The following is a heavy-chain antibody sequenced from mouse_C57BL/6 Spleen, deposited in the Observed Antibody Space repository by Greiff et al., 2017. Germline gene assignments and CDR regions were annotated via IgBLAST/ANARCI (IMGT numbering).Heavy chain of an antibody. Sequence: QVQLQQPGAELVKPGASVKLSCKASGYTFTSYWMHWVKQRPGQGLEWIGMIHPNSGSTNYNEKFKSKATLTVDKSSSTAYMQLSSLTSEDSAVYYCAMVTTRGYAMDYCGQGTSDTVSS. CDR1: GYTFTSYW. J-gene: IGHJ4*01. CDR3: AMVTTRGYAMDY. D-gene: IGHD2-2*01. V-gene: IGHV1-64*01. CDR2: IHPNSGST.